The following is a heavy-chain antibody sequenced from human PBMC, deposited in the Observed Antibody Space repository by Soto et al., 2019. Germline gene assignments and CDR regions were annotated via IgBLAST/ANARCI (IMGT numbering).Heavy chain of an antibody. D-gene: IGHD2-2*01. Sequence: GGSLRLSCAASGFTFSSYSMNWVRQAPGKGLEWVSYISSSSSTIYYADSVKGRFTISRDNAKNSLYLQMNSLRAEDTAVYYCASLGAVVVVPAAKGQVINNWFDPWGQGTLVTVSS. CDR3: ASLGAVVVVPAAKGQVINNWFDP. CDR1: GFTFSSYS. J-gene: IGHJ5*02. V-gene: IGHV3-48*01. CDR2: ISSSSSTI.